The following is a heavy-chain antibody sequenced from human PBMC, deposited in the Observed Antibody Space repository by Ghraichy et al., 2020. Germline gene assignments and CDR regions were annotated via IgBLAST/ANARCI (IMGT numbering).Heavy chain of an antibody. J-gene: IGHJ4*02. V-gene: IGHV4-61*02. Sequence: SETLSLTCIVSGGSINTGRYYWSWIRQPAGKGLEWIGRIFTSGNIFTTGSTNYNPSLKSRVTISVDTSKNLFSLKLGSVTAADTAVYYCARSYYYDSGRDLDYWGQGTLITVSS. D-gene: IGHD3-10*01. CDR1: GGSINTGRYY. CDR2: IFTSGNIFTTGST. CDR3: ARSYYYDSGRDLDY.